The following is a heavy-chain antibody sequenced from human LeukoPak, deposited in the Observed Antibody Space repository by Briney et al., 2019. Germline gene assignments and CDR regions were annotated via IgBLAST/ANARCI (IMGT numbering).Heavy chain of an antibody. CDR1: GYTFTAYY. V-gene: IGHV1-2*04. Sequence: GASVKVSCKASGYTFTAYYMHWVRQAPGQGLEWMGWINPNSGGTNYAQKFQGWVTMTRDTSISTAYMELSRLRSDDTAVYYCAVGYCSGGSCYSLGYWGQGTLVTVSS. J-gene: IGHJ4*02. CDR2: INPNSGGT. CDR3: AVGYCSGGSCYSLGY. D-gene: IGHD2-15*01.